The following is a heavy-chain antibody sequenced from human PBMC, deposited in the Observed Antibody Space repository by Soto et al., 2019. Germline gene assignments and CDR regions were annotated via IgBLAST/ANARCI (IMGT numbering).Heavy chain of an antibody. D-gene: IGHD4-17*01. V-gene: IGHV1-58*02. CDR2: IVVGSGNT. CDR1: GYTFTSYG. Sequence: GASVKVSCKASGYTFTSYGISWVRQARGQRLEWIGWIVVGSGNTNYAQKFQERVTITRDMSTSTAYMELSSLRSEDTAVYYCARDLGDYGSYFDYWGQGTLVTVSS. CDR3: ARDLGDYGSYFDY. J-gene: IGHJ4*02.